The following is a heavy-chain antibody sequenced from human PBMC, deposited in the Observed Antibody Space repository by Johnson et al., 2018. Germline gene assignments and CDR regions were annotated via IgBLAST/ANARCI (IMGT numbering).Heavy chain of an antibody. V-gene: IGHV1-24*01. CDR1: GYTLPEVS. CDR3: ATDYYGYYTREGLDV. Sequence: QVQLVQSGAEVKKPGASVKVSCKVSGYTLPEVSMQWVRQAPGKGIEWMGGFHPEEGEKVYAQKFQGRVTVTEDISTATAYMELSARRSEDTAVSYCATDYYGYYTREGLDVWGEGTMVTVSS. D-gene: IGHD4-17*01. J-gene: IGHJ3*01. CDR2: FHPEEGEK.